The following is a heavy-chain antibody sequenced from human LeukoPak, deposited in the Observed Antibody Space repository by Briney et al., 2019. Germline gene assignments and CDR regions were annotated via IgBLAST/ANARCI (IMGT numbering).Heavy chain of an antibody. Sequence: SETLSLTCTVSGGSISSYYWSWIRQPPGKGLEWIGYIYYSGSTNYNPSLKSRVTISVDTSKNQFSLKLSSVTAADTAVYYCARHGTGGYDFWSGYSNYYYYMDVWGKGTTVTVSS. D-gene: IGHD3-3*01. CDR1: GGSISSYY. V-gene: IGHV4-59*01. CDR3: ARHGTGGYDFWSGYSNYYYYMDV. CDR2: IYYSGST. J-gene: IGHJ6*03.